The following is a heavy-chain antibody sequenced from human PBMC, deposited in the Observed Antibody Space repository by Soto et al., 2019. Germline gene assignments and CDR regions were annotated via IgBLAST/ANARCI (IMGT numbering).Heavy chain of an antibody. J-gene: IGHJ5*02. CDR2: NNPTTGAT. CDR3: AKGDSSWVSWFDP. CDR1: GYTFTAQY. V-gene: IGHV1-2*02. Sequence: ASVKVSCKASGYTFTAQYLHWVRKAPGEGLEWMGWNNPTTGATRYAQKFQGRVTMTRDTSMSTAYLEVRSLRPDDTAVYYCAKGDSSWVSWFDPWGQGTLVTVSS. D-gene: IGHD6-19*01.